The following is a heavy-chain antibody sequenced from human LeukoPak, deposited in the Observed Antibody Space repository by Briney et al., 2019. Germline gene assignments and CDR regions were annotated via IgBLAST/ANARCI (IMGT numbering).Heavy chain of an antibody. CDR2: IYCSGST. D-gene: IGHD1-26*01. V-gene: IGHV4-39*07. CDR3: ARNRVVGAPNFDY. Sequence: SETLSLTCTVSGGSISSSNYYWGWIRQPPGKGLEWIGSIYCSGSTYYNPSLKSRVTISVDTSKNQFSLKLSSVTAADTAVYYCARNRVVGAPNFDYWGQGTLVTIFS. J-gene: IGHJ4*02. CDR1: GGSISSSNYY.